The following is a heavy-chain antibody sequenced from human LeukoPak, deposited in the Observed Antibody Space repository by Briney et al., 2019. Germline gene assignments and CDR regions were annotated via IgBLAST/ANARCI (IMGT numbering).Heavy chain of an antibody. D-gene: IGHD2-2*01. J-gene: IGHJ5*02. Sequence: SETLSLTCTVSGGSISSYHWSWIRQPPGKGLEWIGYIYYSGSTNYNPSLKSRVTISVDTSKNQFSLKLSSVTAADTAVYYCAREICSSTSCAGNSFDPWGQGTLVTVSS. CDR3: AREICSSTSCAGNSFDP. CDR2: IYYSGST. CDR1: GGSISSYH. V-gene: IGHV4-59*01.